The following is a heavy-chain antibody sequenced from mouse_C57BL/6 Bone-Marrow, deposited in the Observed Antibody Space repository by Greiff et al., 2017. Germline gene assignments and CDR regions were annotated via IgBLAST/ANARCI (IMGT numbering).Heavy chain of an antibody. CDR3: TTGYYGSIYYLDY. V-gene: IGHV14-4*01. CDR1: GFNIKDDY. D-gene: IGHD1-1*01. CDR2: IDPENGDT. J-gene: IGHJ2*01. Sequence: EVQLQQSGAELVRPGASVKLSCTASGFNIKDDYMHWVKQRPEQGLEWIGWIDPENGDTEYASKFQGKATITAATSSNTAYLQLSSLTSEDTAVYYCTTGYYGSIYYLDYWGQGTTLTVSS.